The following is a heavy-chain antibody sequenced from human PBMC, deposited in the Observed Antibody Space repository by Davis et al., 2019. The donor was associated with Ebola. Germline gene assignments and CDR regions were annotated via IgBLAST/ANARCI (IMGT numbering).Heavy chain of an antibody. V-gene: IGHV6-1*01. CDR2: TYYNSKWYN. J-gene: IGHJ6*04. CDR1: GDSVSGNIPA. CDR3: ARGWLRGGMDV. D-gene: IGHD5-18*01. Sequence: HSQTLSLTCAISGDSVSGNIPAWNWIRQSPSRGLEWLGRTYYNSKWYNDYAVSVKSRITINLDTSKNQFSLQLNSVTPEDTALYYCARGWLRGGMDVWGEGTTVTVSS.